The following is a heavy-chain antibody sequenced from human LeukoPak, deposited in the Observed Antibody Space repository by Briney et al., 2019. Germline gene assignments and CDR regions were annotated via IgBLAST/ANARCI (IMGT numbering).Heavy chain of an antibody. CDR1: GFTFSSYA. J-gene: IGHJ4*02. V-gene: IGHV3-21*01. CDR3: ARTLDYGDFFDY. Sequence: PGGSLRLSCAASGFTFSSYAMNWVRQAPGKGLEWVSSISSSSSYIYYADSVKGRFTISRDNAKNSLYLQMNSLRAEDTAVYYCARTLDYGDFFDYWGQGTLVTVSS. CDR2: ISSSSSYI. D-gene: IGHD4-17*01.